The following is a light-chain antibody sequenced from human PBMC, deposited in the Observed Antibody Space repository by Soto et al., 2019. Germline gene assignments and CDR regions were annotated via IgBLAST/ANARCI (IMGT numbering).Light chain of an antibody. CDR3: SSYTSSNTFVV. V-gene: IGLV2-14*01. CDR1: SSDVGGYNY. J-gene: IGLJ2*01. CDR2: EVS. Sequence: QAVVTQPASVSGSPGQPLTISCTGTSSDVGGYNYVSWYQQHPGKAPKLMIYEVSNRPSGVSNRFSGSKSGNTASLTISGLQAEDEADYYCSSYTSSNTFVVFGGGTKLTVL.